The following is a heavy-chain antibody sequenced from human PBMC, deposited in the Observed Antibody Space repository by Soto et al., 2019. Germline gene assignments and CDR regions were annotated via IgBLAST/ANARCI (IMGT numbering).Heavy chain of an antibody. CDR1: GFTFSSYA. Sequence: EVQLLESGGGLVQPGGSLRLSCAASGFTFSSYAMTWVRQAPGKGLEWVSAISGSGNTSYYADSVNGRFTISRDSSKKMLYLQMNSLRPEDTAVYYCAKDRGRTWYEDYWGQGTLVTVSS. D-gene: IGHD6-13*01. CDR3: AKDRGRTWYEDY. CDR2: ISGSGNTS. V-gene: IGHV3-23*01. J-gene: IGHJ4*02.